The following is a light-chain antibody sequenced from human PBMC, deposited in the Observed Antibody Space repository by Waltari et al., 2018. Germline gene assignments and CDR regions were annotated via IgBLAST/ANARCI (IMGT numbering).Light chain of an antibody. Sequence: IVMTQSPLSLPVTPGEPASISCKSGQSLLHSNGNTYLDWYLQKPGQSPQLLISLAFNRASGVPDRFSGSGSGTDFTLKISRVEAEDVGVYYCMQATYWPHTFGGGTKVEIK. CDR2: LAF. CDR1: QSLLHSNGNTY. V-gene: IGKV2-28*01. CDR3: MQATYWPHT. J-gene: IGKJ4*01.